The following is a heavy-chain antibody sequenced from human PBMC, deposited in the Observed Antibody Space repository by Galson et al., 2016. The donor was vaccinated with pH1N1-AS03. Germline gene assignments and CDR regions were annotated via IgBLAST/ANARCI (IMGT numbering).Heavy chain of an antibody. CDR2: MWHDGIAK. D-gene: IGHD2-15*01. Sequence: SLRLSCAASGFSFNSYGMHWVRQAPGKGLEWVTFMWHDGIAKRYADSVKGRFAISRDNVETALYLQMDSLRGEDTAVYYCVRNRGSRGFHADWYFDVWGPGTVVSVSS. CDR3: VRNRGSRGFHADWYFDV. J-gene: IGHJ2*01. V-gene: IGHV3-33*01. CDR1: GFSFNSYG.